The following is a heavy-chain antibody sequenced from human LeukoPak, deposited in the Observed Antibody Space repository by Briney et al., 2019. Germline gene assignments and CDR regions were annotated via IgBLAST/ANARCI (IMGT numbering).Heavy chain of an antibody. CDR3: AREPTLPPDAFDI. Sequence: PSGTLSLTCAVSGGSISSSNWWSWVRQPPGKGLEWIGEIYHSGSTNYNPSLKSRVTISVDTSKNQFSLKLSSVTAADTAVYYCAREPTLPPDAFDIWGQGTMVTVSS. CDR1: GGSISSSNW. D-gene: IGHD3-10*01. CDR2: IYHSGST. J-gene: IGHJ3*02. V-gene: IGHV4-4*02.